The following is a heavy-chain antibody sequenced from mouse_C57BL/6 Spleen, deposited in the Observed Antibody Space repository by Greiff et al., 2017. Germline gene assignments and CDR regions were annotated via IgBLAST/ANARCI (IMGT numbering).Heavy chain of an antibody. D-gene: IGHD1-1*02. CDR3: VRQGGYYGYYYAMDY. V-gene: IGHV10-1*01. CDR1: GFSFNTYA. Sequence: EVQLVESGGGLVQPKGSLKLSCAASGFSFNTYAMNWVRQAPGKGLEWVARIRSKSNNYATYYADSVKDRFTISRDDSESMLYLQMNNLKTEDTAMYYCVRQGGYYGYYYAMDYWGQGTSVTVSS. CDR2: IRSKSNNYAT. J-gene: IGHJ4*01.